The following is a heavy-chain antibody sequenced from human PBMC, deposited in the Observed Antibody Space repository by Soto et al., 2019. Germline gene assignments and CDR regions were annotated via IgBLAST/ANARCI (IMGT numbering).Heavy chain of an antibody. Sequence: SILEPQGKALECLARIDWADVKYYSTSLKTRLTISKDTSKNQVVLTITNMEPVEKATYYCARIRLLTGYYYFDYWGQGTLVTVSS. J-gene: IGHJ4*02. CDR3: ARIRLLTGYYYFDY. CDR2: IDWADVK. D-gene: IGHD3-9*01. V-gene: IGHV2-70*11.